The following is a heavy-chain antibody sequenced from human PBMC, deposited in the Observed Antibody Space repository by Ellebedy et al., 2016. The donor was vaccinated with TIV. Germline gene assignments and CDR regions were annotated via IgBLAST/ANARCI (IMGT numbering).Heavy chain of an antibody. CDR3: VRDHGAGWYYFED. D-gene: IGHD2-15*01. CDR1: GFIFSSYW. Sequence: GESLKISCAASGFIFSSYWMHWVRQAPGKGPVWISRITCGGSDTTYADSVKGRFNISRDNANNTLFLQMNSLRGDDTAVYYCVRDHGAGWYYFEDWGRGTLVTVSS. V-gene: IGHV3-74*01. CDR2: ITCGGSDT. J-gene: IGHJ4*02.